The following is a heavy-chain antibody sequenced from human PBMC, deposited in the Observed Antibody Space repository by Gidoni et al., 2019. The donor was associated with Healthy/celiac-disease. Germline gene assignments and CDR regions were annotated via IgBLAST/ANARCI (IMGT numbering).Heavy chain of an antibody. CDR2: IIPIFGTA. CDR3: ARGAVAGTIDSYYYYYYGMDV. J-gene: IGHJ6*02. D-gene: IGHD6-19*01. Sequence: QVQLVQSGAEVKKHGSSVKVSCKASGRTFPRYAIRWVRQAPGQGLEWMGGIIPIFGTANYAQKFQGRVTITADESTSTAYMELSSLRSEDTAVYYCARGAVAGTIDSYYYYYYGMDVWGQGTTVTVSS. CDR1: GRTFPRYA. V-gene: IGHV1-69*01.